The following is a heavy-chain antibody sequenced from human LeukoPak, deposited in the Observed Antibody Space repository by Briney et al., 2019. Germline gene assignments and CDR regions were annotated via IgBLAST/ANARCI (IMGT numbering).Heavy chain of an antibody. Sequence: GGSLRLSCAASGFTFSSYWMSWVRQAPGKGLEWVANIKQDGSEKYYVDSVKGRFTISRDNAKNSLYLQMNSLRAEDTAVYYCTRQKRATLSHDGFDIWGQGTMVTVSS. CDR3: TRQKRATLSHDGFDI. CDR2: IKQDGSEK. D-gene: IGHD5-24*01. J-gene: IGHJ3*02. CDR1: GFTFSSYW. V-gene: IGHV3-7*01.